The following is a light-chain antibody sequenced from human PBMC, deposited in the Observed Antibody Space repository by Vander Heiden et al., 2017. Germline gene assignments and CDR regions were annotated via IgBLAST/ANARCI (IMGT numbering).Light chain of an antibody. CDR3: QQRSNWPT. CDR2: DAS. V-gene: IGKV3-11*01. J-gene: IGKJ2*01. CDR1: QSVSSY. Sequence: ELVLTQSPPTLSFSPGERATLACRASQSVSSYLAWYQQKTGQAPRLLIYDASNRATGIPARFSGSGSGTDFTLTISSLEPEDFAVYYCQQRSNWPTFGQGTKLEIK.